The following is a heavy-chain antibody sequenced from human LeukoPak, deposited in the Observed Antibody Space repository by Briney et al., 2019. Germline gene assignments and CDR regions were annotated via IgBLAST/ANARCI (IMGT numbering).Heavy chain of an antibody. Sequence: SETLSLTCGVSSEFFSGFYWGWIRQPPGKGLEWIGDINDSGTTKYNPTLKSRVTISIDTSKNQFSLRVKSVTAPDTAVYYCARLPLGAFGEVLNFDCWGQEILVTVSS. CDR3: ARLPLGAFGEVLNFDC. D-gene: IGHD3-10*01. CDR2: INDSGTT. J-gene: IGHJ4*02. CDR1: SEFFSGFY. V-gene: IGHV4-34*01.